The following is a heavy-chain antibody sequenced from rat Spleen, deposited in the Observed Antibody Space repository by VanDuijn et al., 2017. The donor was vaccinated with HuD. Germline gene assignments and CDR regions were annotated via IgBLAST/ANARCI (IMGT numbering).Heavy chain of an antibody. D-gene: IGHD1-11*01. V-gene: IGHV2-13*01. Sequence: VQLQESGPGLVQPSQTLSLTCTVSGFSLNNYGVIWVRQPPGKGLEWMGVIWGDGSTKYNSALKSRLSISRDTSKNQVFLKMNGLQTDDTAIYFCTRSYGGYTSNWFPYWGQGTLVTVSS. CDR1: GFSLNNYG. CDR2: IWGDGST. J-gene: IGHJ3*01. CDR3: TRSYGGYTSNWFPY.